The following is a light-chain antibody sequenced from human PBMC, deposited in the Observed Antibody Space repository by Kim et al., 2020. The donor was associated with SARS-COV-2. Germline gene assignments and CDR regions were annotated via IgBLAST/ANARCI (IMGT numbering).Light chain of an antibody. V-gene: IGLV3-19*01. CDR1: SLRSYY. J-gene: IGLJ2*01. CDR3: NSRDSSGNRV. CDR2: GKN. Sequence: SSELTQDPAVSVALGQTVRITCQGDSLRSYYANWYQQKPGQAPVVVIYGKNNRPSGIPDRFSGSSPGNTASFTITGAQAEDEADYYCNSRDSSGNRVFGG.